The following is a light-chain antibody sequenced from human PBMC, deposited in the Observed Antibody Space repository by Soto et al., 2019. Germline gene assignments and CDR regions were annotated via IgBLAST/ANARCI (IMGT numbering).Light chain of an antibody. Sequence: DIVLTQSPGTLSLSPGERATLSCRASQSVSSIYLAWYQQKPGQAPRLLIYGASSRATGIPDRFSGSGSGTDFTLTISRLEPEDFAVYYCQQYGSSRWTFGQGTKV. J-gene: IGKJ1*01. V-gene: IGKV3-20*01. CDR1: QSVSSIY. CDR2: GAS. CDR3: QQYGSSRWT.